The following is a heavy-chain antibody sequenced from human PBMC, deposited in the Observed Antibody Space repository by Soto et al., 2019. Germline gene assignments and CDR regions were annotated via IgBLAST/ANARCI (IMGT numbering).Heavy chain of an antibody. J-gene: IGHJ3*02. D-gene: IGHD4-17*01. CDR2: IYYSGST. CDR1: GGSISSGGYY. V-gene: IGHV4-31*02. CDR3: ARGGGNTVTTFGRDAFDI. Sequence: PSETLSLTCTVSGGSISSGGYYWSWIRQHPGKGLEWIGYIYYSGSTYYNPSLKSRVTISVDTSKNQFSLKLSSVTAADTAVYYCARGGGNTVTTFGRDAFDIWGQGTMVTVSS.